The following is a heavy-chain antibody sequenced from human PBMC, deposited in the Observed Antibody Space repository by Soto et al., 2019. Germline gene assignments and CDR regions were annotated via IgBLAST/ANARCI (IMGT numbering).Heavy chain of an antibody. CDR3: ARELCSSTSCYGFDY. V-gene: IGHV3-30*03. CDR2: ISYDGSNK. D-gene: IGHD2-2*01. J-gene: IGHJ4*02. CDR1: GFTFSSYG. Sequence: GGSLRLSCAASGFTFSSYGMHWVRQAPGKGLEWVAVISYDGSNKYYADSVKGRFTISRDNSKNTLYLQMNSLRAEDTAVYYCARELCSSTSCYGFDYWGQGALVTVSS.